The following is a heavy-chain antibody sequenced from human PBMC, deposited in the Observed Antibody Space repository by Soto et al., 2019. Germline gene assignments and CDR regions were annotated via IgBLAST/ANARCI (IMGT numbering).Heavy chain of an antibody. J-gene: IGHJ3*02. D-gene: IGHD3-22*01. CDR2: IYYSGST. V-gene: IGHV4-59*01. CDR1: GVSISSYY. CDR3: ARDRTYYYDSSGYDAFDI. Sequence: QVQLQESGPGLVKPSETLSLTCTVSGVSISSYYWSWIRQPPGKGLERIGYIYYSGSTNYNPSLQSRVTISVDTSKHQFSLKLSSVTAADTAVYYCARDRTYYYDSSGYDAFDIWGQGTMVTVSS.